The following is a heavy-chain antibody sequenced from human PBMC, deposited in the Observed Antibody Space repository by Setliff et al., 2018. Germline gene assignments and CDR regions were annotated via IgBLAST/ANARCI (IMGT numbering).Heavy chain of an antibody. J-gene: IGHJ4*02. CDR1: GGSISIYF. V-gene: IGHV4-34*12. CDR2: IIHSGST. Sequence: PSETLSLICSDSGGSISIYFWNWIRQPPGKRLEWIGEIIHSGSTNYNPSLKSRFTISMDTSKNQFSLRVSSVTAADTAVYYCARSFSRREKFLLDYWGQGALVTVSS. CDR3: ARSFSRREKFLLDY.